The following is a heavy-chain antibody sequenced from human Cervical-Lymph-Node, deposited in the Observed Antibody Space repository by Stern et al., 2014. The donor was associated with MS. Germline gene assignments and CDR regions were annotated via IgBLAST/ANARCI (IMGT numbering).Heavy chain of an antibody. Sequence: EVQLVESGGGLVQPGGSLRLSCAASEFTFSTYAMNWVRQAPGQGLEWISFISSNGKTTYYADSVKGRFTISRDNAKNALYLQMNSLRDEDTALYYCARDRGVDGSYYTFDHWGQGTLVTVSS. V-gene: IGHV3-48*02. J-gene: IGHJ4*02. CDR1: EFTFSTYA. CDR2: ISSNGKTT. D-gene: IGHD1-26*01. CDR3: ARDRGVDGSYYTFDH.